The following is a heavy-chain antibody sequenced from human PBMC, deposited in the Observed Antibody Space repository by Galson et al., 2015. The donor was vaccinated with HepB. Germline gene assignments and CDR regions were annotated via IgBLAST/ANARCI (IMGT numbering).Heavy chain of an antibody. V-gene: IGHV3-21*01. Sequence: SLRLSCAASGFTFSSYSMNWVRQAPGKGLEWVSSISSSSSYIYYADSVKGRFTISRDNAKNSLYLQMNSLRAEDTAVYYCARDPWSYYDSSGYYYAAFDIWGQGTMVTVSS. CDR3: ARDPWSYYDSSGYYYAAFDI. CDR2: ISSSSSYI. D-gene: IGHD3-22*01. J-gene: IGHJ3*02. CDR1: GFTFSSYS.